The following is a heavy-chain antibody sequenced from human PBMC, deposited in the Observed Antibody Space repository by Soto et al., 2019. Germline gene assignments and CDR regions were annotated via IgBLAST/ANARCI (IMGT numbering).Heavy chain of an antibody. CDR1: GFTFSSYA. CDR2: ISGSGGST. J-gene: IGHJ3*02. V-gene: IGHV3-23*01. D-gene: IGHD2-15*01. Sequence: SGGSLRLSCAASGFTFSSYAMSWVRQAPGKGLEWVSAISGSGGSTYYADSVKGRFTISRDNSKNTLYLQMNSLRAEDTAVYYCAKSGYCSGGSCYRPRGAFDIWGQGTMVTVSS. CDR3: AKSGYCSGGSCYRPRGAFDI.